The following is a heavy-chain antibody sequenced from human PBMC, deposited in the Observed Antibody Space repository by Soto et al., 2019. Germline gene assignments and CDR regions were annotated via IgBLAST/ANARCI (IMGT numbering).Heavy chain of an antibody. CDR1: GAALNSGNYY. CDR3: ARLRIATNNYKWFDT. D-gene: IGHD2-21*01. J-gene: IGHJ5*02. V-gene: IGHV4-31*03. Sequence: SDTLSLTCSVSGAALNSGNYYWSWIRQVPGKGLEWIGHIYVTGAVDYNPSLRDRITISQDTSERQFSLNLRLVTAADTAVYYCARLRIATNNYKWFDTWGQGTLVNVS. CDR2: IYVTGAV.